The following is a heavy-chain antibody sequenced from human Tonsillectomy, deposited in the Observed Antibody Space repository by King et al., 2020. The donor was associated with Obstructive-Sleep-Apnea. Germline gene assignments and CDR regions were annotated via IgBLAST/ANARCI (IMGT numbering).Heavy chain of an antibody. D-gene: IGHD6-19*01. J-gene: IGHJ4*02. CDR1: GFTFRSYG. CDR2: ISYDGRNK. V-gene: IGHV3-30*04. CDR3: ARDLSGRWTFDY. Sequence: QLVQSGGGVVQPGRSLRLSCAASGFTFRSYGIHWVRQAPGKGLEWVAAISYDGRNKYYADSVKGRFTISRDNSRNTLYLEMNSLRPEDTAVYHCARDLSGRWTFDYWGQGTLVTVSS.